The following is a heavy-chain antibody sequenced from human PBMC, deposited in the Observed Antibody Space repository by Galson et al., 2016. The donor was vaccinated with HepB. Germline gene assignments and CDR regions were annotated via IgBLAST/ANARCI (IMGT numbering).Heavy chain of an antibody. Sequence: SVKVSCKASGYTFNNYDINWVRQATGQGLEWMGWMNPNRGDTGYAQKFQGRVLMTRDTSTNTAYMELRSLRSDDTAVYFCARGPPDEDDSVSETDAYWGQGTLVTVSS. CDR3: ARGPPDEDDSVSETDAY. CDR1: GYTFNNYD. D-gene: IGHD3-16*01. J-gene: IGHJ4*02. CDR2: MNPNRGDT. V-gene: IGHV1-8*01.